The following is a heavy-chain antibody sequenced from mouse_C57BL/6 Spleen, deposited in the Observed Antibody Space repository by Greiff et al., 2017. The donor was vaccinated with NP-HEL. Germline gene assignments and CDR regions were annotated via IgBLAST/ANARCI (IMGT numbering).Heavy chain of an antibody. CDR3: AREGGREGYFDY. V-gene: IGHV1-4*01. CDR1: GYTFTSYT. CDR2: INPSSGYT. Sequence: QVQLQQSGAELARPGASVKMSCKASGYTFTSYTMHWVKQRPGQGLEWIGYINPSSGYTKYNQKFKDKATLTADKSSSTAYMQLSSLTSEDSAVYYCAREGGREGYFDYWGQGTTLTVSS. J-gene: IGHJ2*01. D-gene: IGHD3-3*01.